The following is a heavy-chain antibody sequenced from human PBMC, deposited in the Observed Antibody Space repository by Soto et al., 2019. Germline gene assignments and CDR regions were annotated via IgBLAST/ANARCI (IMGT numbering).Heavy chain of an antibody. V-gene: IGHV3-33*01. J-gene: IGHJ6*02. CDR1: GFTLSSYG. CDR2: ILYDVSTK. Sequence: PGGSLRLSCASSGFTLSSYGMHGVRQAPGKGLERVAVILYDVSTKYYPHSVKRRFTISTDNSKNTLYLQMNSQRAEDTAVYYCSRDQLGYCSGGSCYSYYYYYGMDVWVQGTTVTAP. CDR3: SRDQLGYCSGGSCYSYYYYYGMDV. D-gene: IGHD2-15*01.